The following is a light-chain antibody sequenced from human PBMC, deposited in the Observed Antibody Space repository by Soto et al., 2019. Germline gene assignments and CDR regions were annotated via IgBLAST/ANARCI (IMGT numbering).Light chain of an antibody. CDR1: QSISPW. CDR3: QHYNTGTF. CDR2: TAS. Sequence: DIPMTQSPSTLSASVGDRVTITCRASQSISPWLAWYQQKPGQAPKLLIQTASSLESGVPSRVSGSGSGTKFTLTISGVQRDDFATYYCQHYNTGTFFGPGTRLEIK. V-gene: IGKV1-5*03. J-gene: IGKJ2*01.